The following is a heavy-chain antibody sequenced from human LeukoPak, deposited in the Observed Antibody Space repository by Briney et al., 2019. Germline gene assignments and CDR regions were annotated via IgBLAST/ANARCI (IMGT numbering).Heavy chain of an antibody. D-gene: IGHD1-26*01. CDR2: ISSSSSYI. Sequence: GGSLRLSCAASGFTFSSYSMNWVRQAPGKGLEWVSSISSSSSYIYYADSVKGRFTISRDNAKNSLYLQMNSLRAEDTAVYYCARAWELEAFDIWGQGTMVTVSS. V-gene: IGHV3-21*01. J-gene: IGHJ3*02. CDR1: GFTFSSYS. CDR3: ARAWELEAFDI.